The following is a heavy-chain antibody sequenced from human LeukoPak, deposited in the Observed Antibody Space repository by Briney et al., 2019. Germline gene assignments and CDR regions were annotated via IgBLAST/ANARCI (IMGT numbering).Heavy chain of an antibody. CDR1: GFTLSSYA. V-gene: IGHV3-66*04. CDR2: IYSVGST. Sequence: GGSLRLSCAASGFTLSSYAMSWVRQAPGKGLEWVSIIYSVGSTYYAESVKGRFTISRDNSKNTLYLQMNSLRAEDTAVYYCARHATHSSSWDDAFDIWGQGTMVTVSS. CDR3: ARHATHSSSWDDAFDI. D-gene: IGHD6-13*01. J-gene: IGHJ3*02.